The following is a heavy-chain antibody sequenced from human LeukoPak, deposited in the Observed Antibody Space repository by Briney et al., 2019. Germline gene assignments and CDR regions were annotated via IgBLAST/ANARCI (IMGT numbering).Heavy chain of an antibody. D-gene: IGHD2-15*01. J-gene: IGHJ4*02. Sequence: SETLSLTCTVSGGSISSGSYYWSWIRQPAGKGLEWIGRIYTSGSTNYNPSLKSRVTISVDTSKNQFSLKLSSVTAADTAVYYCARVGRGGVGAARFDYWGQGTLVTVSS. CDR1: GGSISSGSYY. CDR2: IYTSGST. V-gene: IGHV4-61*02. CDR3: ARVGRGGVGAARFDY.